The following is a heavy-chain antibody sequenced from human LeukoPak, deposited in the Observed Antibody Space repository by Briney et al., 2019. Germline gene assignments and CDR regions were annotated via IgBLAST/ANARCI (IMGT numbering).Heavy chain of an antibody. CDR1: GYTFTSYV. D-gene: IGHD6-13*01. Sequence: SVKVSCKGSGYTFTSYVISWVRQAPGQGLEWMGLISAYNGNTNYTHKLQGRVTMTTDTSTNTAYMELRSLRSDDTAVYSCGKEGSHSWTFDFWGQGTLVTVSS. CDR3: GKEGSHSWTFDF. CDR2: ISAYNGNT. J-gene: IGHJ4*02. V-gene: IGHV1-18*01.